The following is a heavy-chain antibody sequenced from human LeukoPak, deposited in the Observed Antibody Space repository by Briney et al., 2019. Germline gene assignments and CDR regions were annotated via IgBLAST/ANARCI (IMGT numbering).Heavy chain of an antibody. D-gene: IGHD3-22*01. V-gene: IGHV3-7*01. Sequence: PGGSLRLSCAASGFDLSKNWMGWVRQAPGKGLERVAKIKPDGSETSYVDSVEGRFTISRDNAKNSLFLQMNSLRAEDTALYYCATFSSGFYPKEPFDIWGRGTMVSVSS. CDR1: GFDLSKNW. J-gene: IGHJ3*02. CDR3: ATFSSGFYPKEPFDI. CDR2: IKPDGSET.